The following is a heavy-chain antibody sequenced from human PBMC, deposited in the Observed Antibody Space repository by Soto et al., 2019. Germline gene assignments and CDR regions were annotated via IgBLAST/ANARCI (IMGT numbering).Heavy chain of an antibody. CDR2: ISYDGSNK. J-gene: IGHJ6*02. V-gene: IGHV3-30*18. Sequence: GGSLRLSCAASGFTFSSYGMHWVRQAPGKGLEWVAVISYDGSNKYYADSVKGRFTISRDNSKNTLYLQMNSLRAEDTAVYYCAKDGWLSQLVPHHYYYYGMDVWGQGTTVTVSS. CDR3: AKDGWLSQLVPHHYYYYGMDV. D-gene: IGHD6-6*01. CDR1: GFTFSSYG.